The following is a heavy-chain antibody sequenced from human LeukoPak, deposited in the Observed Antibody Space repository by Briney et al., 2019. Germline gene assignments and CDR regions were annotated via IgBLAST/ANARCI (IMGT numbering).Heavy chain of an antibody. CDR2: FDPEDGVT. CDR3: ATLRPLYSSGWYWDY. V-gene: IGHV1-24*01. Sequence: GASVKVSCKVSGYTLTELSMHWVRQAPGKGLEGMGGFDPEDGVTIYAQKFQGRVTMTEDTSTDTAYMELSSLRSEDTAVYYCATLRPLYSSGWYWDYWGQGTLVTVSS. J-gene: IGHJ4*02. CDR1: GYTLTELS. D-gene: IGHD6-19*01.